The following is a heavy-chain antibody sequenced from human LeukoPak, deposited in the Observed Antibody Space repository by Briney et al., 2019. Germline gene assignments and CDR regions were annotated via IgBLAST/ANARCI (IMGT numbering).Heavy chain of an antibody. Sequence: AASVKVSCKTSGYTFSTYPINWVRQAPGQGLEWMGWINTNTGNPTYAQGFTGRFVFSLDTSVSTAYLQISSLKAEDTAVYYCARDRTMIAWGQGTLVTVSS. CDR3: ARDRTMIA. CDR1: GYTFSTYP. D-gene: IGHD3-22*01. V-gene: IGHV7-4-1*02. J-gene: IGHJ5*02. CDR2: INTNTGNP.